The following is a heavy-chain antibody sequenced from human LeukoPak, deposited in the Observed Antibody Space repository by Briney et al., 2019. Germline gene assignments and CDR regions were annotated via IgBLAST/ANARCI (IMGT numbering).Heavy chain of an antibody. CDR3: ARHSRVSYYFDY. J-gene: IGHJ4*02. CDR2: IYHSGST. V-gene: IGHV4-38-2*01. Sequence: SETLSLTCAVSGYSISSGYYWGWIRQPPGQGLEWIGSIYHSGSTYYNPSLKSRVTISVDTSKNQFSLKLSSVIAADTAVYYCARHSRVSYYFDYWGQGTLVTVSS. CDR1: GYSISSGYY.